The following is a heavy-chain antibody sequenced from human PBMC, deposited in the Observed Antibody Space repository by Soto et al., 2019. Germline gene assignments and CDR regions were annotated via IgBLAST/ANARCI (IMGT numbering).Heavy chain of an antibody. CDR2: ISSSSSYT. Sequence: GGSLRLSCAASGFTFSDYYMSWIRQAPGKGLEWVSYISSSSSYTNYADSVKGRFTISRDNAKNSLYLQMNSLRAEDTAVYYCARAREDIVVVPSGYFDYWGQGTLVTVSS. D-gene: IGHD2-2*01. J-gene: IGHJ4*02. V-gene: IGHV3-11*06. CDR3: ARAREDIVVVPSGYFDY. CDR1: GFTFSDYY.